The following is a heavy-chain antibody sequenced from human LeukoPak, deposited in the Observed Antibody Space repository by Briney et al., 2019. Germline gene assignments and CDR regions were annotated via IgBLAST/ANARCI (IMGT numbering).Heavy chain of an antibody. J-gene: IGHJ4*01. Sequence: SQTLSLTCAISGDSFSSNTAAWNWIRQSPSRGLEWLGRTFYRSKWYNSYAVSVKSRITINPDTSKNHFSLQLNSVTPEDTAVYYCARAGFCSGSDCYSRFDYWGQGTLATVS. CDR2: TFYRSKWYN. CDR3: ARAGFCSGSDCYSRFDY. D-gene: IGHD2-15*01. CDR1: GDSFSSNTAA. V-gene: IGHV6-1*01.